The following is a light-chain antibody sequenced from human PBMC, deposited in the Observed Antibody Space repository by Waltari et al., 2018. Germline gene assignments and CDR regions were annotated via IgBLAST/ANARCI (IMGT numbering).Light chain of an antibody. V-gene: IGLV1-40*01. CDR1: SSNIGAGYD. CDR3: QYYDNSPYVI. J-gene: IGLJ2*01. CDR2: GKT. Sequence: QSVLTLPPSVSGAPGQRVTISCTGSSSNIGAGYDVHWYQQLPGTAPKLLIYGKTNGPAGGPDRLYGSKSGTSAALAITGLQAEDEADYYCQYYDNSPYVILGGGTKLTVL.